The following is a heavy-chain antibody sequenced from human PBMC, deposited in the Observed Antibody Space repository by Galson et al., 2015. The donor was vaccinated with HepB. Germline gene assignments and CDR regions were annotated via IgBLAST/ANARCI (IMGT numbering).Heavy chain of an antibody. CDR2: TYYRSKWYN. CDR1: GDSVSSNGAA. V-gene: IGHV6-1*01. CDR3: ARVVAVAGILGGDAFDI. D-gene: IGHD6-19*01. J-gene: IGHJ3*02. Sequence: CAISGDSVSSNGAAWNWIRQSLSRGLEWLGRTYYRSKWYNDYAVSVKSRITINPDTSKNQFSLQLNSVTPEDTAVYYCARVVAVAGILGGDAFDIWGQGTMVTVSS.